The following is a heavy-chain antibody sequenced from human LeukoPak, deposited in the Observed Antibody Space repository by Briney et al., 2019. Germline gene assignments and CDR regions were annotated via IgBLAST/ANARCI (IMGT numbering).Heavy chain of an antibody. CDR2: IDSSGGYM. CDR1: GFTFNTYS. CDR3: ARAYSERYGLGYYYMDV. V-gene: IGHV3-21*01. Sequence: PGGSLRLSCEASGFTFNTYSMNWARQAPGKGLEWVSSIDSSGGYMFYADSVKGRFIISRDNAKKSVYLQMNSLRAEDTAVYYCARAYSERYGLGYYYMDVWGKGTTVTISS. J-gene: IGHJ6*03. D-gene: IGHD1-26*01.